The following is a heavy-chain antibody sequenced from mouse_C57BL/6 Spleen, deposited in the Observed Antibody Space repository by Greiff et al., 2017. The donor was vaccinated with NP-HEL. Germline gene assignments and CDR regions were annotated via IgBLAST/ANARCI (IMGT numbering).Heavy chain of an antibody. Sequence: QVQLQQSGPGLVQPSQSLSITCTVSGFSLTSYGVHWVRPSPGKGLEWLGVIWSGGSTDYNAAFISSLSISKNNSKSQVFFKMNSLQADDTAIYYCARNSYYGSSLDYWGQGTTLTVSS. CDR1: GFSLTSYG. CDR2: IWSGGST. CDR3: ARNSYYGSSLDY. D-gene: IGHD1-1*01. V-gene: IGHV2-2*01. J-gene: IGHJ2*01.